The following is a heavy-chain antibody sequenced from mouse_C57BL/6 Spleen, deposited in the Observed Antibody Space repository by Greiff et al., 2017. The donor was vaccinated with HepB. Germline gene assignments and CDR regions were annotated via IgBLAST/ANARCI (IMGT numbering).Heavy chain of an antibody. CDR1: GYTFTSYW. CDR3: AKGGQLFYAMDY. CDR2: IDPSDSET. D-gene: IGHD3-3*01. Sequence: QVQLKQPGAELVRPGSSVKLSCKASGYTFTSYWMHWVKQRPIQGLEWIGNIDPSDSETHYNQKFKDKATLTVDKSSSTAYMQLSSLTSEDSAVYYCAKGGQLFYAMDYWGQGTSVTVSS. J-gene: IGHJ4*01. V-gene: IGHV1-52*01.